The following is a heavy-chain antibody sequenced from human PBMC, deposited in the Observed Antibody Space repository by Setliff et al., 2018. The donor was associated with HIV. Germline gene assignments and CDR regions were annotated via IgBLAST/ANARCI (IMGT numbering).Heavy chain of an antibody. CDR1: GASIRSFH. D-gene: IGHD6-19*01. CDR2: IYYSGST. CDR3: ARVQQWLVRAIDY. J-gene: IGHJ4*02. V-gene: IGHV4-59*12. Sequence: PSETLSLTCTVSGASIRSFHWSWIRQPPGKGLEWIGYIYYSGSTYYNPSLKSRVTISVDTSKNQFSLKLSSVTAADTAVYYCARVQQWLVRAIDYWGQGTLVTVSS.